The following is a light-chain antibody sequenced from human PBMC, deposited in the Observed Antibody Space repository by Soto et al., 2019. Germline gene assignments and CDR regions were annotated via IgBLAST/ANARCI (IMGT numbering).Light chain of an antibody. J-gene: IGLJ3*02. CDR2: GNS. CDR1: SSNIGAGYD. V-gene: IGLV1-40*01. CDR3: QSYDSSLSGEA. Sequence: QSVLTQPPSVSGAPGQRVTISCTGSSSNIGAGYDVHWYQQLPGTAPKLLVYGNSNRPSGVPDRFSGSKSGSSASLAITGLQAEDEADYYCQSYDSSLSGEAFGGGTKLTVL.